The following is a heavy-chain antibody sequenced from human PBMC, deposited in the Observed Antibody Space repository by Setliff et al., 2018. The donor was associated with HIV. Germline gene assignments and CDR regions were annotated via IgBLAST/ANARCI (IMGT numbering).Heavy chain of an antibody. J-gene: IGHJ5*02. D-gene: IGHD6-13*01. V-gene: IGHV4-4*02. CDR3: AKNSLPPPYSSSPGWFDT. CDR1: GGSISSSW. CDR2: ISHSGSP. Sequence: TLSLTCVFSGGSISSSWWSWVRQPPGQGLEWIGEISHSGSPNYNPSLKNRVTISVDNFRNHFSLKLGSVNAADKDVYYCAKNSLPPPYSSSPGWFDTWGQGTLVTVSS.